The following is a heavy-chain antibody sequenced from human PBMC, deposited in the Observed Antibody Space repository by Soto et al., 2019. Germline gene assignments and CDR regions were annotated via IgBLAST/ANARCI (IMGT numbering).Heavy chain of an antibody. CDR3: ARLSKRYSSGWYSRKSYYYYGMDV. Sequence: PSETLSLTWTVSGGSISSSSYYWGWIRQPPGKGLEWIGSIYYSGSTYYNPSLKSRVTISVDTSKNQFSLKLSSVTAADTAVYYCARLSKRYSSGWYSRKSYYYYGMDVWGQGTTVTVS. CDR2: IYYSGST. V-gene: IGHV4-39*01. J-gene: IGHJ6*02. D-gene: IGHD6-19*01. CDR1: GGSISSSSYY.